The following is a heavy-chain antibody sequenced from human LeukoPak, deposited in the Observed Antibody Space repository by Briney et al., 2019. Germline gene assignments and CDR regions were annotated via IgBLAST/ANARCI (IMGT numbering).Heavy chain of an antibody. V-gene: IGHV3-7*04. D-gene: IGHD2-2*01. Sequence: GGSLRLSCAASRFTFRNYWMSWVRQAPGKGLDWVANIKEDGSENYYADSVKGRFTISRDNAKNSLFLQVKSLRAEDTAVYYCARGGTSYSFDIWGQGTMVTVSS. CDR2: IKEDGSEN. J-gene: IGHJ3*02. CDR3: ARGGTSYSFDI. CDR1: RFTFRNYW.